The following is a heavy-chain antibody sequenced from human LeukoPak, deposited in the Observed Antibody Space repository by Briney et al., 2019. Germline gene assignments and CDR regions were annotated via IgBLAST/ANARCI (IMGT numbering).Heavy chain of an antibody. Sequence: GASVKVSCKASGYTFTSYGISWVRQAPGQGLEWMGWISAYNGNTNYAQKLQGRVTMTTDTSTSTAYMELRSLRSDDTAVYYCARDIMLAGIAVAGYYCGMDVWGQGTTVTVSS. CDR3: ARDIMLAGIAVAGYYCGMDV. D-gene: IGHD6-19*01. CDR2: ISAYNGNT. V-gene: IGHV1-18*01. J-gene: IGHJ6*02. CDR1: GYTFTSYG.